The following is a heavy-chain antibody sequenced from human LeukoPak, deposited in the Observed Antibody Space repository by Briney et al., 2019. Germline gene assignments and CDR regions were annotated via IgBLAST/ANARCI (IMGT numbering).Heavy chain of an antibody. Sequence: SETLSLTCTVSGGSISSSSYYWGWIRQPPGKGLEWIGSIYYSGSTYYNPSLKSRVTISVDTSKNQFFLKLSSVTAADTAVYYCARRNLGYCSSTSCPDDYWGQGTLVTVSS. CDR3: ARRNLGYCSSTSCPDDY. V-gene: IGHV4-39*01. J-gene: IGHJ4*02. CDR2: IYYSGST. D-gene: IGHD2-2*01. CDR1: GGSISSSSYY.